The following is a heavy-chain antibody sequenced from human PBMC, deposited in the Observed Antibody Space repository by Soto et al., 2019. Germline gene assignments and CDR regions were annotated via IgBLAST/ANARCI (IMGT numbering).Heavy chain of an antibody. D-gene: IGHD2-15*01. J-gene: IGHJ4*02. CDR1: GGTFSSYT. V-gene: IGHV1-69*02. CDR2: IIPILGIA. CDR3: ASLYCSGGSCYSVNYFDY. Sequence: QVQLVQSGAEVKKPGSSVKVSCKASGGTFSSYTISWVRQAPGQGLEWMGRIIPILGIANYAQKFQGRVTITADKPTSTAYMELSSLRSEDTAVYYCASLYCSGGSCYSVNYFDYWGQGTLVTVSS.